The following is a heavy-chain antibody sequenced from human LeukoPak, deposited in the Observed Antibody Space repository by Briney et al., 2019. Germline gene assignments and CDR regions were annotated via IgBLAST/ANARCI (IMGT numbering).Heavy chain of an antibody. V-gene: IGHV3-21*01. D-gene: IGHD3-16*01. CDR3: ARDYQVGVYYFDY. CDR1: GFTFSSYS. Sequence: PGGSLRLSCAASGFTFSSYSMNWVRQAPGKGLEWVSSISSSSSYIYYADSVKGRFTISRDNAKNSLYLQMNSLRAEDTAVYYCARDYQVGVYYFDYRGQGTLVTVSS. J-gene: IGHJ4*02. CDR2: ISSSSSYI.